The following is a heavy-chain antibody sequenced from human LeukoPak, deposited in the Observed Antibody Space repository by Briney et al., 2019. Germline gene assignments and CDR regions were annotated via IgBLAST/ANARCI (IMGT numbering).Heavy chain of an antibody. J-gene: IGHJ5*02. CDR1: GYTFTGYY. Sequence: ASVKVSCKASGYTFTGYYMHWVRQAPGQGLEWMGWINPNSGGTNYAQKFQGRVTITRDTSISTAYMELSRLRSDDTAVYYCARASRIAAASRGYNWFDPWGQGTLVTVSS. CDR3: ARASRIAAASRGYNWFDP. CDR2: INPNSGGT. D-gene: IGHD6-13*01. V-gene: IGHV1-2*02.